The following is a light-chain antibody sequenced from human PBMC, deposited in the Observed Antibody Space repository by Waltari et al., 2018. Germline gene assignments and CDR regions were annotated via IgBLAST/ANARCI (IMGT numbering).Light chain of an antibody. Sequence: SVLTQPPSVSAAPRQRVTISCSGSSSNIGNNAVNWYQQLPGKAPKLLIYYDDLLPSGVSDRFSGSKSGTSASLAISGLQSEDEADYYCAAWDDSLNGQVFGGGTKLTVL. J-gene: IGLJ3*02. CDR3: AAWDDSLNGQV. CDR2: YDD. CDR1: SSNIGNNA. V-gene: IGLV1-36*01.